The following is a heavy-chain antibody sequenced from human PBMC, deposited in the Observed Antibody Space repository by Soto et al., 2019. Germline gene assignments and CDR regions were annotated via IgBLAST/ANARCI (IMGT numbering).Heavy chain of an antibody. V-gene: IGHV4-39*07. J-gene: IGHJ5*02. CDR3: ARVRSGVGYNWFDP. CDR1: GSSINSSGYY. Sequence: SETLSLTCTVSGSSINSSGYYWGWIRQPPGKGLEWIGSMFYGVSTYYNPSLKSRVTVSVDTSKNQFSLKLSSVTAADTAVYYCARVRSGVGYNWFDPWGQGTLVTVSS. CDR2: MFYGVST. D-gene: IGHD3-16*01.